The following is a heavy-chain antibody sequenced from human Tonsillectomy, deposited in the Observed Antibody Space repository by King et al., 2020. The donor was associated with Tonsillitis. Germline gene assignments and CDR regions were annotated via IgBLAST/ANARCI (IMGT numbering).Heavy chain of an antibody. CDR1: GNSINSGYY. Sequence: VQLQESGPGLVKPSETLSLTCAVSGNSINSGYYWGWIRQPPGKGLEWIGSIYHSGSTYYNQSLKSRVTISVDTSKNQFSLRLSSVTAADTAVYYCAQSGLYSGYDLGEYYFDYWGQGTLVTVSS. J-gene: IGHJ4*02. V-gene: IGHV4-38-2*01. CDR3: AQSGLYSGYDLGEYYFDY. CDR2: IYHSGST. D-gene: IGHD5-12*01.